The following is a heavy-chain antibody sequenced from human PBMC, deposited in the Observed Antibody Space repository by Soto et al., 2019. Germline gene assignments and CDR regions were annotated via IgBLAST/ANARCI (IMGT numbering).Heavy chain of an antibody. J-gene: IGHJ3*02. CDR3: TTGLLLWFGELLSDDAFDI. CDR1: GFTFSNAW. V-gene: IGHV3-15*01. CDR2: IKSKTDGGTT. Sequence: GGSLRLSCAASGFTFSNAWMSWVRQAPGKGLEWVGRIKSKTDGGTTDYAAPVKGRFTISRDDSKNTLYLQMNSLRTEDTAVYYCTTGLLLWFGELLSDDAFDIWGQGTMVTVS. D-gene: IGHD3-10*01.